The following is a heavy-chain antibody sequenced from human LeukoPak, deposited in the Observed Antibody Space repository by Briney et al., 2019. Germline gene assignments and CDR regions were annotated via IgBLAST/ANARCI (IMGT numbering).Heavy chain of an antibody. CDR3: AGALQWLGYYFDY. CDR1: GFTFSDYY. Sequence: PGGSLRLSCAASGFTFSDYYMSWIRQAPGKGLEWVSYISSSGSTIYYADSVKGRFTISRDNAKNSLYLQMNSLRAEDTAVYYCAGALQWLGYYFDYWGQGTLVTVSS. V-gene: IGHV3-11*04. CDR2: ISSSGSTI. D-gene: IGHD6-19*01. J-gene: IGHJ4*02.